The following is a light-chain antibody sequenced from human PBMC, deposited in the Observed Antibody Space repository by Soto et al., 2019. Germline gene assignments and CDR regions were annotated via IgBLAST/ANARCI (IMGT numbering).Light chain of an antibody. CDR1: PSLLFRSNKKNY. Sequence: DIGMTQSPASLAVSLGERATINCKSIPSLLFRSNKKNYLAWYQQRPGQPPKLLIYWASSRESGVPDRFTGSGSGTDFTLSMSSLQAEDVAVYYCQQFYRSPLTFGGGTKVEIK. CDR3: QQFYRSPLT. J-gene: IGKJ4*01. CDR2: WAS. V-gene: IGKV4-1*01.